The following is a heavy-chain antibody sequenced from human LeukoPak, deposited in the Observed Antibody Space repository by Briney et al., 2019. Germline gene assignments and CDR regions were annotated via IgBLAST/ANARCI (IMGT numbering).Heavy chain of an antibody. Sequence: GKSLKISCKGSGYSFTSYWIGWVRQMPGKGLEWMGIIYPGDSDTRYSPTFQGQVTISADKSISTAYLQWSSLKASDTAMYYCARLYDYYGSGSYPLFDYWGQGTLVTVSS. J-gene: IGHJ4*02. CDR1: GYSFTSYW. CDR2: IYPGDSDT. D-gene: IGHD3-10*01. CDR3: ARLYDYYGSGSYPLFDY. V-gene: IGHV5-51*01.